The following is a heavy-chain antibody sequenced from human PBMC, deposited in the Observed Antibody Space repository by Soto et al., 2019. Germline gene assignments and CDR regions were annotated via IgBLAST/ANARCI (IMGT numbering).Heavy chain of an antibody. Sequence: YIYWVRQAPGQGPEWMGMINPSSGATNIAQKFQGRITVTSDSSTNTAYLQLSSLRSEDAAVYYCAKYCGGDCRHFDAWGQGTRVTVSS. D-gene: IGHD2-21*02. CDR3: AKYCGGDCRHFDA. V-gene: IGHV1-46*01. CDR2: INPSSGAT. CDR1: Y. J-gene: IGHJ4*02.